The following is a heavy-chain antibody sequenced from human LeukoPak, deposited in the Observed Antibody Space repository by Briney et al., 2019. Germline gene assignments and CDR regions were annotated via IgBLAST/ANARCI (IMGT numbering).Heavy chain of an antibody. CDR1: GGSISGSY. CDR3: ARRTYARPFDS. V-gene: IGHV4-59*08. D-gene: IGHD6-6*01. J-gene: IGHJ4*02. Sequence: SETLSLTCTVSGGSISGSYWSWIRQPPGKGLEWIGYIYYSGDSNYNPSLKSRATISLDTSKNQFSLKVSSVTAADTAIYYCARRTYARPFDSWGQGTLVTVSS. CDR2: IYYSGDS.